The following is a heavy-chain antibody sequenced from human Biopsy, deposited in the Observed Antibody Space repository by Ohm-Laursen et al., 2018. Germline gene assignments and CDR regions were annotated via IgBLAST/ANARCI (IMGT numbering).Heavy chain of an antibody. CDR1: GDSVTKYY. J-gene: IGHJ6*02. Sequence: TLSLTCTVSGDSVTKYYWSWIPPPPGKGLVWIGNIYYSVMTNYNPSLQRRVSISVDTSRNQDSLTLSSVTAADTAVYYCSRDSGILNYGNFKYYHYYGMDVWGQGTKVTVSS. CDR3: SRDSGILNYGNFKYYHYYGMDV. V-gene: IGHV4-59*02. CDR2: IYYSVMT. D-gene: IGHD4-11*01.